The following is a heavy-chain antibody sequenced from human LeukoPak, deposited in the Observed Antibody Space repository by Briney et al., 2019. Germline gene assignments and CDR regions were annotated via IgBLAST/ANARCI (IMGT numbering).Heavy chain of an antibody. CDR2: IKQDGSEK. D-gene: IGHD2-21*01. V-gene: IGHV3-7*01. J-gene: IGHJ4*02. Sequence: PGGSLRLSCAASGFTFSSYWMSWVRQAPGKGLEWVANIKQDGSEKYYVDSVKGRFTISRDNAKNSLYLQTNSLRAEDTAVYYCARVRGAYCGGDCYSNDYWGQGTLVTISS. CDR1: GFTFSSYW. CDR3: ARVRGAYCGGDCYSNDY.